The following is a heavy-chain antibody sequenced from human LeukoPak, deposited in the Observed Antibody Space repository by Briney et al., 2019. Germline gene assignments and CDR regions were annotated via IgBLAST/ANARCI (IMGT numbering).Heavy chain of an antibody. D-gene: IGHD2-8*01. CDR1: GFTFSNAW. CDR3: TTDRPRCTNGVCYLGYYFDY. J-gene: IGHJ4*02. CDR2: IKSKTDGGTT. V-gene: IGHV3-15*01. Sequence: GGSLRLSCAASGFTFSNAWMSWVRQAPGKGLEWVGRIKSKTDGGTTDYAAPVKGRFTISREDSNNTLYLQMNSLKTEDTAVYYCTTDRPRCTNGVCYLGYYFDYWGQGTLVTVSS.